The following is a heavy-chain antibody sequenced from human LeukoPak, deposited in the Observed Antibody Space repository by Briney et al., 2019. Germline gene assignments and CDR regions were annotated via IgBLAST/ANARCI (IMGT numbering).Heavy chain of an antibody. J-gene: IGHJ4*02. D-gene: IGHD3-9*01. CDR2: IFGSGGST. V-gene: IGHV3-23*01. CDR1: GFTFSNYA. Sequence: GASLRLSCAASGFTFSNYAMSWVRQAPGKGLEWVSAIFGSGGSTYYADSVKGRFTIPRDNPKNTLYLQMNSLRAEDTAVYYCAKWGDYDILTGYYDSDYWGQGTLVTVSS. CDR3: AKWGDYDILTGYYDSDY.